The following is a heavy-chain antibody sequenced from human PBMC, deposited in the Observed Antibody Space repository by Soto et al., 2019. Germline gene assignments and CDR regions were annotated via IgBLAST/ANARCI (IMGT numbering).Heavy chain of an antibody. D-gene: IGHD2-2*01. CDR3: ARLGDIVVVPAAMGVANWFDP. CDR1: GGSISSSIYY. V-gene: IGHV4-39*01. Sequence: SETLSLTCTVSGGSISSSIYYWGWIRQPPGKGLEWIGSIYYSGSTYYNPSLKSRVTISVDTSKNQFSLKLSSVTAADTAVYYCARLGDIVVVPAAMGVANWFDPWGQGTLVTVS. CDR2: IYYSGST. J-gene: IGHJ5*02.